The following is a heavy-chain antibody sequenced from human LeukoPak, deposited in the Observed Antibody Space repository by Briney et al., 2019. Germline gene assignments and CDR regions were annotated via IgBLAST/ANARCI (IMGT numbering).Heavy chain of an antibody. CDR1: GGSISSYY. CDR3: ARVGHGDYGGGLWGGLFDY. D-gene: IGHD4-23*01. CDR2: IYYSGST. V-gene: IGHV4-59*01. J-gene: IGHJ4*02. Sequence: SETLSLTCTVSGGSISSYYWSWIRQPPGKGLEWIGYIYYSGSTNYNPSLKSRVTISVDTSKNQFSLKLSSVTAADTAVYYCARVGHGDYGGGLWGGLFDYWGQGTLVTVSS.